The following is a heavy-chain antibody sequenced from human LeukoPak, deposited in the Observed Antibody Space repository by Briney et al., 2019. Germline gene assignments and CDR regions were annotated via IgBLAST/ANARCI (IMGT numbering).Heavy chain of an antibody. CDR1: GFTFSSDW. J-gene: IGHJ4*02. Sequence: GGSLRLSCAASGFTFSSDWMSWVRQAPGKGLEWVDNINQDGRDKSYVDSVRGRFTISRDNARNSLYLQMNSLRAEDTAMYYCAGGAGYWGQGTLVTVSS. CDR2: INQDGRDK. CDR3: AGGAGY. V-gene: IGHV3-7*01.